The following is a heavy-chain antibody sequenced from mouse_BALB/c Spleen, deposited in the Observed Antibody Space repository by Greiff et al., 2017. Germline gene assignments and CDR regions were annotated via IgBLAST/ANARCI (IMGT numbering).Heavy chain of an antibody. CDR2: ISSGSSTI. CDR3: ARNFPHYFDY. CDR1: GFTFSSFG. J-gene: IGHJ2*01. Sequence: EVKLVESGGGLVQPGGSRKLSCAASGFTFSSFGMHWVRQAPEKGLEWVAYISSGSSTIYYADTVKGRFTISRDNPKNTLFLQMTSLRSEDTAMYYCARNFPHYFDYWGQGTTLTVSS. V-gene: IGHV5-17*02.